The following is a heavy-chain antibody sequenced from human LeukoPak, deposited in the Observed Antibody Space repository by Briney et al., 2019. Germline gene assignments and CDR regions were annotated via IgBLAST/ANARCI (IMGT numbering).Heavy chain of an antibody. CDR3: ARGGRARGIVVVPAAMVGTFDI. J-gene: IGHJ3*02. CDR1: GFTFSRYW. Sequence: GGSLTLSCAASGFTFSRYWMYWARQVPGKGLVWVARINTDGSIIDYADSVKGRFTISRDNTKNTLFLQTNSLRAEDTAVYYCARGGRARGIVVVPAAMVGTFDIWGQGTMVTVSS. V-gene: IGHV3-74*01. D-gene: IGHD2-2*01. CDR2: INTDGSII.